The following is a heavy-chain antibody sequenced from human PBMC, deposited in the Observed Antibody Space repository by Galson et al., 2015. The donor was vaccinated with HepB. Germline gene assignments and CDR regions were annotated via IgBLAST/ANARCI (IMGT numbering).Heavy chain of an antibody. J-gene: IGHJ4*02. CDR3: ARVGCSGGSCYFDY. D-gene: IGHD2-15*01. CDR1: GFTVSSNY. Sequence: SLRLSCAASGFTVSSNYMSWVRQAPGKGLEWVSVIYSGGSTYYADSVKGRFIISRDNSKNTLYLQMNSLRAEDTAVYYCARVGCSGGSCYFDYWGQGTLVTVSS. CDR2: IYSGGST. V-gene: IGHV3-53*01.